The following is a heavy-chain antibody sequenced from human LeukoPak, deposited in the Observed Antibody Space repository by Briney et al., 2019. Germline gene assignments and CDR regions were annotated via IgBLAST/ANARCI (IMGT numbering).Heavy chain of an antibody. CDR3: ARHLSGTTMAHYFDF. V-gene: IGHV4-39*01. CDR1: GGSISSSSYY. D-gene: IGHD1-1*01. J-gene: IGHJ4*02. Sequence: PSETLSLTCTVSGGSISSSSYYWGWIRQPPGKGLEWIGYIYYSGSTNYNPSLKSRVTISVDTSKNQFSLKLYSVTASDAAIYYCARHLSGTTMAHYFDFWGQGTLVTVSS. CDR2: IYYSGST.